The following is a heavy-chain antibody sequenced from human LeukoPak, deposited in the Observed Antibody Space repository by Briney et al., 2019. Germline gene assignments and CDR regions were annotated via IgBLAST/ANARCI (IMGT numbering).Heavy chain of an antibody. CDR1: GFTFSSYS. D-gene: IGHD3-22*01. J-gene: IGHJ4*02. CDR3: ANVHYYDSSFDY. V-gene: IGHV3-21*01. Sequence: GGSLRLSCAASGFTFSSYSMNWVRQAPGMGLEWVSSISSSSSYIYYADSVKGRFTISRDNAKNSLYLQMNSLRAEDTAVYYCANVHYYDSSFDYWGQGTLVTVSS. CDR2: ISSSSSYI.